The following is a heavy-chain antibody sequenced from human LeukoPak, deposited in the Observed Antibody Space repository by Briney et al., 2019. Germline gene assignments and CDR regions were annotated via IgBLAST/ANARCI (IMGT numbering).Heavy chain of an antibody. D-gene: IGHD1-1*01. V-gene: IGHV1-18*01. CDR2: SSVYNGNT. Sequence: ASVKVSCKASGYTFMSYGIHWLRQAPGQGLEWMGWSSVYNGNTNYAQKFQGRVTMTTDTTTSTAYMELRTLMSDDAAVYYCAKGRRVDADDHFDYWGQGTLVTVSS. J-gene: IGHJ4*02. CDR3: AKGRRVDADDHFDY. CDR1: GYTFMSYG.